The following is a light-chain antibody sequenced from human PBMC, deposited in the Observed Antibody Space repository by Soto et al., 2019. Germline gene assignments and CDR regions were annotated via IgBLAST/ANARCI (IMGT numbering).Light chain of an antibody. V-gene: IGKV4-1*01. CDR1: QSVLYSSNNKSY. CDR3: QQYYTTPPMYP. Sequence: DIVMTQSPDSLAVSLGERATINCKSSQSVLYSSNNKSYLAWYQQKPGQPPKLLIYWASTRESGVPDRFSGSGSGTDFTLTIRSLQAEDVAVYYCQQYYTTPPMYPCGQGPKLEIK. CDR2: WAS. J-gene: IGKJ2*01.